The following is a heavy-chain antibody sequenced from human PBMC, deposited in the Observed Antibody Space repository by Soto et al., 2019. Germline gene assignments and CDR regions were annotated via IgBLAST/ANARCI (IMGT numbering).Heavy chain of an antibody. Sequence: PSETLSLTCAVYGGSFSGYYWSWIRQPPGKGLEWIGEINHSGSTNYNPSLKSRVTISVDTSKNQFSLKLSSVTAADTAVYYCARGPDRRYDVWSGYPHGYYYGMDVWGHGTTVTVSS. D-gene: IGHD3-3*01. J-gene: IGHJ6*02. CDR3: ARGPDRRYDVWSGYPHGYYYGMDV. V-gene: IGHV4-34*01. CDR2: INHSGST. CDR1: GGSFSGYY.